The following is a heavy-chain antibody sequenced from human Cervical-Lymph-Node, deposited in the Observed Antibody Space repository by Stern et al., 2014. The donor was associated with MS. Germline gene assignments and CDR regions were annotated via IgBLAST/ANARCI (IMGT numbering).Heavy chain of an antibody. J-gene: IGHJ4*02. Sequence: QVQLQESGPGLVKPSQTLSLTCTVSGASIKTIGYFWSWVRQPPGKGLEWIGFISHSGVPFYNETLKSRVTLSQDTSANQFSLRLTSVTAADTALYFCMRGDYWGRGILVAVSS. CDR1: GASIKTIGYF. CDR3: MRGDY. V-gene: IGHV4-31*03. CDR2: ISHSGVP.